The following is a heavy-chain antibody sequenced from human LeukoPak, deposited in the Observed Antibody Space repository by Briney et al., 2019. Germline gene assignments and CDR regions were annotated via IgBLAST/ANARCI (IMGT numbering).Heavy chain of an antibody. D-gene: IGHD6-13*01. CDR3: AKDNGIAAAGTNLVTATQTYYYYYGMDV. CDR2: ISSNGGSP. J-gene: IGHJ6*02. CDR1: GFIFSDYA. Sequence: AGGSLRLSCSASGFIFSDYAMHWVRQAPGKGLEHVSAISSNGGSPYYADSVKGRFTISRDNSKNTLYLQMNSLRAEDTAVYYCAKDNGIAAAGTNLVTATQTYYYYYGMDVWGQGTTVTVSS. V-gene: IGHV3-64*04.